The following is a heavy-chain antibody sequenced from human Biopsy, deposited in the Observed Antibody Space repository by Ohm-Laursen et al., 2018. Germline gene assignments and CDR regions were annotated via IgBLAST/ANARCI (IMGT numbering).Heavy chain of an antibody. V-gene: IGHV3-33*01. CDR1: GFTFSGYG. D-gene: IGHD3-10*01. Sequence: SLRLSCSASGFTFSGYGMHWVRQAPGKGLEWVAVIWYDGTDKFYADSVKGRFTISRDNSKNTLYLHMNSLRAADTAVYYCARDRYYGSENYFSHYNMDVWGQGTTVTVS. J-gene: IGHJ6*03. CDR3: ARDRYYGSENYFSHYNMDV. CDR2: IWYDGTDK.